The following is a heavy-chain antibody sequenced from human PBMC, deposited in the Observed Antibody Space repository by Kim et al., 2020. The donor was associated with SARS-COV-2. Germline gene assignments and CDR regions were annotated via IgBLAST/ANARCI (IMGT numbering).Heavy chain of an antibody. Sequence: SGPTLVNPTQTLTLTCTFSGFSLSTSGVGVVWIRQPPGKALEWLALIYWDDDKRYSTSLKSRLTITKDTSKNQVVLTMTNMDPVDTATYYCAHTAHNYDFWSGYSPQYYFDYWGQGTLFTVSS. CDR3: AHTAHNYDFWSGYSPQYYFDY. CDR2: IYWDDDK. D-gene: IGHD3-3*01. J-gene: IGHJ4*02. CDR1: GFSLSTSGVG. V-gene: IGHV2-5*02.